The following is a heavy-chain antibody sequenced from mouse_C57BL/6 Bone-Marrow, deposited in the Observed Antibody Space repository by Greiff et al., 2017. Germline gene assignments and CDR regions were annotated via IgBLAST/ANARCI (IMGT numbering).Heavy chain of an antibody. CDR1: GYTFTGYW. V-gene: IGHV1-9*01. CDR3: ARKTAQALYYFDY. D-gene: IGHD3-2*02. Sequence: QVQLQQSGAELMKPGASVKLSCTATGYTFTGYWIGWVKQRPGHGLEWIGEILPGGGSTNYNEKFKGKATFTADTSSNTAYMQLSSLTTEDSAIYYCARKTAQALYYFDYWGQGTTLTVSS. CDR2: ILPGGGST. J-gene: IGHJ2*01.